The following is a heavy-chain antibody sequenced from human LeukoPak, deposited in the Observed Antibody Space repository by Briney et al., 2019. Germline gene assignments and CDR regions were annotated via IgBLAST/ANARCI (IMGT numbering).Heavy chain of an antibody. CDR2: ISAYNGNT. V-gene: IGHV1-18*01. Sequence: ASVKVSCKASGYTFTSYGISWVRQAPGQGLEWMGWISAYNGNTNYAQKLQGRVTMTTDTSTSTAYMELRSLRSDDTAVYYCARARTTVGSQDPAGGMDVWGQGTTVTVSS. CDR3: ARARTTVGSQDPAGGMDV. CDR1: GYTFTSYG. D-gene: IGHD4-23*01. J-gene: IGHJ6*02.